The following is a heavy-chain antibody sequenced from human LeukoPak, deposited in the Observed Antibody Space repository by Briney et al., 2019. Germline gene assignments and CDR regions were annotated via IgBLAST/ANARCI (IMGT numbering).Heavy chain of an antibody. CDR1: GFTFDDYA. Sequence: GRSLRLSCAASGFTFDDYAMHWVRQAPGKGLEWVSGISWNSGSIGYADSAKGRFTISRDNAKNSLYLQMNSLRAEDTAVYYCAGDLEYISSWSACYFDYWGQGILVTVSS. D-gene: IGHD6-13*01. J-gene: IGHJ4*02. CDR2: ISWNSGSI. V-gene: IGHV3-9*01. CDR3: AGDLEYISSWSACYFDY.